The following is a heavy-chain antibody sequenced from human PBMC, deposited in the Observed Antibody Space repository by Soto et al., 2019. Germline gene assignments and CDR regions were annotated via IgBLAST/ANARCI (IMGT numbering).Heavy chain of an antibody. CDR1: GYTFTEFD. CDR3: ARVVRFFGGHAGY. Sequence: ASVKVSCKTSGYTFTEFDINWVRQAPGQGLEWMGWMNTNTGNTGYAQKFQGRVTMTRDTSISTAYMELRRLRSEDTAVYYCARVVRFFGGHAGYWGQGTLVTSPQ. CDR2: MNTNTGNT. D-gene: IGHD3-3*01. J-gene: IGHJ4*02. V-gene: IGHV1-8*01.